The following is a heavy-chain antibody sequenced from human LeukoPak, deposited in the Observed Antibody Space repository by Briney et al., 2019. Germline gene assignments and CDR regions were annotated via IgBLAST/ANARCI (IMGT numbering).Heavy chain of an antibody. D-gene: IGHD3-10*01. CDR3: ARPRYYYGSGSYAY. Sequence: SETLSLTCAVYGGSFSGYYWSWIRQPPGKGLEWIGEINHSGSTNYNPSLKSRVTISVDTSKNQFSLKLSSVTAADTAVYYCARPRYYYGSGSYAYWGQGTLVTVSS. J-gene: IGHJ4*02. CDR2: INHSGST. CDR1: GGSFSGYY. V-gene: IGHV4-34*01.